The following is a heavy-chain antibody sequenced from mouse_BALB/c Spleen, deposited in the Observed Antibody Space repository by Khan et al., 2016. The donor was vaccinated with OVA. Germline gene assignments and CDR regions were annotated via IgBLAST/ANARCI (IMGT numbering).Heavy chain of an antibody. CDR1: GFTFSDYY. Sequence: EVELVESGGGLVKPGGSLKLSCEASGFTFSDYYMYWVRQTPEKGLEWVATISDVGSYIYYLDNVKGRFTISRDNAKNNLYLQMNSLKIEDTAMYYCIRGYYGDPFAYWGHGTLVAVSA. D-gene: IGHD2-13*01. J-gene: IGHJ3*01. CDR3: IRGYYGDPFAY. CDR2: ISDVGSYI. V-gene: IGHV5-4*02.